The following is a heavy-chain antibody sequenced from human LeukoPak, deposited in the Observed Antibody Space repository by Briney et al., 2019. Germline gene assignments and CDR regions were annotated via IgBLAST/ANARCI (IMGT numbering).Heavy chain of an antibody. CDR2: FSSDGSST. J-gene: IGHJ4*02. CDR1: GFTFSSYW. CDR3: ARARNGDSLFDY. D-gene: IGHD4-17*01. V-gene: IGHV3-74*01. Sequence: GGSLRLSCAASGFTFSSYWMHWVRPAPGKGRVWVSRFSSDGSSTTYADSVKGRFSISRDNAKNTLYLQMNSLRAEDTAVYYCARARNGDSLFDYWGQGTLVTVSS.